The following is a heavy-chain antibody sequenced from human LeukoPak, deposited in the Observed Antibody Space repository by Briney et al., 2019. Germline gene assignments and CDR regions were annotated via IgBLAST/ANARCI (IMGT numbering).Heavy chain of an antibody. Sequence: PGGSLRLSCAASGFTFDDYGMSWIRQPPGKGLEWIGEINHSGSTNYNPSLKSRVTISVDTSKNQFSLKLSSVTAADTAVYYCARCRYSSGWYRSYFDYWGQGTLVTVSS. CDR2: INHSGST. V-gene: IGHV4-34*01. D-gene: IGHD6-19*01. J-gene: IGHJ4*02. CDR3: ARCRYSSGWYRSYFDY. CDR1: GFTFDDYG.